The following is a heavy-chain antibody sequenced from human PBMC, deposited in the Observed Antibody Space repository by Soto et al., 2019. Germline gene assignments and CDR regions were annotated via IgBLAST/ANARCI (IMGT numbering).Heavy chain of an antibody. CDR1: GFSVSSNY. V-gene: IGHV3-53*01. J-gene: IGHJ5*02. Sequence: LRLSCAISGFSVSSNYLSWVRQAPGKGLEWVSVHYSGGSTYYADSVQGRFTISRDKSDNTLYLQMRRVRAEDTAVYFCARHRHPRGTVGATSPLDPWGQGTQVTVSS. CDR3: ARHRHPRGTVGATSPLDP. CDR2: HYSGGST. D-gene: IGHD1-26*01.